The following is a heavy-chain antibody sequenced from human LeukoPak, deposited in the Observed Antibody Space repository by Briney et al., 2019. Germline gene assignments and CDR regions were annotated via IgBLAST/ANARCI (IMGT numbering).Heavy chain of an antibody. D-gene: IGHD2-15*01. CDR2: INPNSGGT. Sequence: ASVKVSCKASGYTFTGYYMHWVRQAPGQGLEWMGWINPNSGGTNYAQKFQGWVTITRDTSISTAYMEVSRLRSDDTAVYYCARGGSYCSGGSCILRDYYYYGMDVWGQGTTVTVSS. CDR3: ARGGSYCSGGSCILRDYYYYGMDV. CDR1: GYTFTGYY. V-gene: IGHV1-2*04. J-gene: IGHJ6*02.